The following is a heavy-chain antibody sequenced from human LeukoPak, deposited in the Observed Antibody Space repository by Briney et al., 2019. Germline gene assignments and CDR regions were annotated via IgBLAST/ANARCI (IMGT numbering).Heavy chain of an antibody. CDR2: INPSGGST. J-gene: IGHJ3*02. CDR3: ARSVTNDAFDI. V-gene: IGHV1-46*01. Sequence: ASVKVSCKASGYTFTSYYMHWVRQAPGQGLKWMGIINPSGGSTSYAQKFQGRVTMTRDTSTSTVYMELSSLRSEDTAVYYCARSVTNDAFDIWGQGTMVTVSS. D-gene: IGHD4-17*01. CDR1: GYTFTSYY.